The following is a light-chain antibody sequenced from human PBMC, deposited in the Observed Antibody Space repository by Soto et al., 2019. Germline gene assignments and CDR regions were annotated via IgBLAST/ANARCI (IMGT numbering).Light chain of an antibody. Sequence: IVLTQSPATLSLSPGERANLSCSASQSVSSYLAWYQQKPGQAHRLIIYGAYNRATGIPDRFSGSGSGTDFTLTIRSLKPEDFATYFCQKSYTTPVYSFGKG. CDR3: QKSYTTPVYS. CDR2: GAY. J-gene: IGKJ2*01. CDR1: QSVSSY. V-gene: IGKV3-11*01.